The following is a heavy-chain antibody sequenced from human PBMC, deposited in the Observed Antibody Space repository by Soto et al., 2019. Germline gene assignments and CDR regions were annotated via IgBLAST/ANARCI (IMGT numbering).Heavy chain of an antibody. V-gene: IGHV3-23*01. CDR2: VSASAGST. CDR3: ARDGPPNYYDSSGYYLYYYYGMDV. J-gene: IGHJ6*02. D-gene: IGHD3-22*01. Sequence: GGSLRLSCAASGFTFINYAMSWVRRAPGKGLEWISAVSASAGSTYYADSVKGRFTISRDNSRNTLYLQMNSLRAEDTAVYYCARDGPPNYYDSSGYYLYYYYGMDVWGQGTTVTVSS. CDR1: GFTFINYA.